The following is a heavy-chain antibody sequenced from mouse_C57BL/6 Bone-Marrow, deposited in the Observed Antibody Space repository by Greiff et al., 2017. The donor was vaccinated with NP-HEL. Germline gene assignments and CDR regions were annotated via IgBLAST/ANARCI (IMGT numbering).Heavy chain of an antibody. Sequence: VQLKESGAELVRPGASVKLSCTASGFNIKDDYMHWVKQRPEQGLEWIGWIDPENGDTEYASKFQGKATITADTSSNTAYLQLSSLTSEDTAVYYCTTDYGPYYYAMDYWGQGTSVTVSS. V-gene: IGHV14-4*01. CDR3: TTDYGPYYYAMDY. CDR1: GFNIKDDY. D-gene: IGHD1-1*01. CDR2: IDPENGDT. J-gene: IGHJ4*01.